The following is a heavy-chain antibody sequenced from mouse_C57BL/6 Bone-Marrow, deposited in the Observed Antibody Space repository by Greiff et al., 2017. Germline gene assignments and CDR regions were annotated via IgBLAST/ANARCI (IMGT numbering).Heavy chain of an antibody. D-gene: IGHD2-3*01. V-gene: IGHV1-52*01. Sequence: QVQLKQPGAELVRPGSSVKLSCKASGYTFTSYWMHWVKQRPIQGLEWIGNIDPSDSDTPYNQKFKDKATLTVDKSSSTAYMQLSSLTSEDSAVYYCARGGWLPLGYWGQGTTLTVSS. CDR3: ARGGWLPLGY. J-gene: IGHJ2*01. CDR2: IDPSDSDT. CDR1: GYTFTSYW.